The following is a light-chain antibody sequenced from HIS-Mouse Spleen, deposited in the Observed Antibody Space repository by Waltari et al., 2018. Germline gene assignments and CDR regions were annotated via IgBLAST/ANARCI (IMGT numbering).Light chain of an antibody. CDR3: YSTDSSGNHRV. Sequence: SYELTQPPSVSVSPGQPARITCSGDALPNKSAYWYQQKSGQAPVLVIYEDSKRPSGIPERFSGSSSGTMATLTISGAQVEDEADYYCYSTDSSGNHRVFGGGTKLTVL. V-gene: IGLV3-10*01. J-gene: IGLJ2*01. CDR1: ALPNKS. CDR2: EDS.